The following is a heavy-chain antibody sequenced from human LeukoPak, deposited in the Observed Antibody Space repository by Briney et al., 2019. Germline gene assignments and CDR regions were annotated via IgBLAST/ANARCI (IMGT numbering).Heavy chain of an antibody. CDR3: ARDKGSSGWYGSYHFDY. V-gene: IGHV3-23*01. CDR1: GFTFSSYA. J-gene: IGHJ4*02. D-gene: IGHD6-19*01. CDR2: ISGSGGST. Sequence: GGSLRLSCAASGFTFSSYAMSWVRQAPGKGLEWVSAISGSGGSTYYADSVKGRFTISRDNSKNTLYLQMNSLRAEDTAVYYCARDKGSSGWYGSYHFDYWGQGTLVTVSS.